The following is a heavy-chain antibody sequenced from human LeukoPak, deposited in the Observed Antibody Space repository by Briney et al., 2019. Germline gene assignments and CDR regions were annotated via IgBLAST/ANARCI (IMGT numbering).Heavy chain of an antibody. CDR2: IYYSGST. V-gene: IGHV4-39*07. CDR3: ARRSPAVAFRINWFDP. J-gene: IGHJ5*02. D-gene: IGHD6-19*01. CDR1: GDSISSRNYY. Sequence: KSSETLSLTCTVSGDSISSRNYYWGWIRQPPWKGLEWIGSIYYSGSTYYNPSLKSRVTISVDTSKNQFSLKLSSVTAADTAVYYCARRSPAVAFRINWFDPWGQGTLVTVSS.